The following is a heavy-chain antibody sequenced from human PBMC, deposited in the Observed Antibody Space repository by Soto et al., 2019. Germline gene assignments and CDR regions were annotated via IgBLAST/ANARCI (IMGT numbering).Heavy chain of an antibody. CDR2: ISASGAST. CDR3: AKDFTVVRGLTDDFDY. Sequence: EVQLLESGGDLVQPGGSLRLSCAASGFTFSGYVMSWVRQAPGKGLEWVSVISASGASTYYADSVKGRFTISRDNSKNTLYLQMNSLRAEDTAVYYCAKDFTVVRGLTDDFDYWGQGTLVTVSS. CDR1: GFTFSGYV. V-gene: IGHV3-23*01. J-gene: IGHJ4*02. D-gene: IGHD3-10*01.